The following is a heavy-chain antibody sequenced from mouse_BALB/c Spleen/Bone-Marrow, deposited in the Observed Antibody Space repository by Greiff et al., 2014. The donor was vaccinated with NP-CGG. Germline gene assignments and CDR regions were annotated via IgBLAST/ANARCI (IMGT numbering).Heavy chain of an antibody. CDR1: GYSITSSYY. V-gene: IGHV3-6*02. D-gene: IGHD2-14*01. Sequence: EVKLQQSGPGLVKPSQSLSLTCSVTGYSITSSYYWNWIRQFPGNKLEWMGYISYDGINNYNPSLKNRISITRDKSKNQFFLRLNSVTTEDTATYYCAALWSEGYDLDYWGQGATLTVSS. CDR2: ISYDGIN. CDR3: AALWSEGYDLDY. J-gene: IGHJ2*01.